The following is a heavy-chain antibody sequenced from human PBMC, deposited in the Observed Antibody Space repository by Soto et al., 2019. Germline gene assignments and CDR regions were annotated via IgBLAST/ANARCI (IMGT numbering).Heavy chain of an antibody. CDR3: AREWGSNWRYFDF. CDR1: GYTFINYD. CDR2: VRSYNGNA. V-gene: IGHV1-18*01. D-gene: IGHD6-13*01. J-gene: IGHJ4*02. Sequence: QVQLVQSGAEVKKPGASVKVSCKASGYTFINYDVSWVRQAPGQGLEWMGWVRSYNGNANYAQKFQGRVTMTTDTSTNTAYMELRSLRSDDTDVYYCAREWGSNWRYFDFWGQGTLVSVSS.